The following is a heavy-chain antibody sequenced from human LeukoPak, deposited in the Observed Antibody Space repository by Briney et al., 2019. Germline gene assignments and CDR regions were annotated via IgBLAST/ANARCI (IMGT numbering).Heavy chain of an antibody. CDR1: GFTFSNAY. V-gene: IGHV3-21*01. CDR3: AREVSEGFDF. J-gene: IGHJ4*02. D-gene: IGHD3-22*01. Sequence: PGGSLRLSCAASGFTFSNAYMNWVRQAPGKGLEWVSSFGTRSTSIYHAGSVKGRFAISRDNAKNSLYLQMNSLRAEDTALYYCAREVSEGFDFWGQGTLVTVSS. CDR2: FGTRSTSI.